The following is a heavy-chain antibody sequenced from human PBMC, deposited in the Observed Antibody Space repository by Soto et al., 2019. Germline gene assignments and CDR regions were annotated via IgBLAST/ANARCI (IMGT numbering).Heavy chain of an antibody. CDR3: ANVAAADDAFDI. J-gene: IGHJ3*02. CDR1: GFTFSSYA. V-gene: IGHV3-23*01. CDR2: ISGSGGST. Sequence: EVQLLESGGGLVQPGGSLRLSCAASGFTFSSYAMSWVRQAPGKGLEWVSAISGSGGSTYYADSVKGRFTISRDNSKNTLYLQMISMRAEDTAVYYCANVAAADDAFDIWGQGTMVTVSS. D-gene: IGHD6-13*01.